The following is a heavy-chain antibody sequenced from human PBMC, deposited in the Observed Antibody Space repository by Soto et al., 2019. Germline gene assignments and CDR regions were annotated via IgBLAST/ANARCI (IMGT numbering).Heavy chain of an antibody. D-gene: IGHD2-15*01. J-gene: IGHJ5*02. CDR3: ARVTRTNDCSGGSCYWGWFDP. CDR1: GGTFSSYA. CDR2: IIPICGTA. Sequence: QVQLVQSGAEVKKPGSSVKVSCKASGGTFSSYAISWVRQAPGQGLEWMGGIIPICGTANYAHKCQGRVKITADKSTSTAYMELSSLRSEDTAVYYCARVTRTNDCSGGSCYWGWFDPWGQGTLVTVSS. V-gene: IGHV1-69*06.